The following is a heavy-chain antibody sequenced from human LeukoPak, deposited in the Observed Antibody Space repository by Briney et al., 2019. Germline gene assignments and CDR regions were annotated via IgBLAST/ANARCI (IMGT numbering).Heavy chain of an antibody. D-gene: IGHD4-17*01. CDR1: GFIFSNDA. V-gene: IGHV3-30*02. Sequence: GGSLRLSCAASGFIFSNDAMHWVRQAPGKGLEWVAFIWFDGSNKYYADSVKGRFTISRDNSEDTLYLQMNSLRAEDTAVYYCAKEYDYGDYVFDYWGQGTLVTVSS. CDR2: IWFDGSNK. J-gene: IGHJ4*02. CDR3: AKEYDYGDYVFDY.